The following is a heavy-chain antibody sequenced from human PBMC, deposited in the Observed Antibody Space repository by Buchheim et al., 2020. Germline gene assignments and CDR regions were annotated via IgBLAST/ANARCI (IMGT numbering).Heavy chain of an antibody. J-gene: IGHJ6*02. CDR2: IYDTGST. CDR1: GGSMTSYY. CDR3: VRGDDYDNYTMDV. V-gene: IGHV4-59*01. Sequence: QVQLQQWGAGLLKPSETLSLTCTVSGGSMTSYYWNWIRQPPGNGLEWIGLIYDTGSTTYSPSLKSRASISVDTSKNQFSLKLSSVTAADTAVYYCVRGDDYDNYTMDVWGQGTT.